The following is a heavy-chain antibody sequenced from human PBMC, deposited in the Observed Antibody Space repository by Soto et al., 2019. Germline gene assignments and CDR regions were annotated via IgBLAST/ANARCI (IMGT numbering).Heavy chain of an antibody. CDR2: IYYSGST. Sequence: SETLSLTCTVSGGSISSSSYYWGWIRQPPGKGLEWIGSIYYSGSTYYNPSLKSRVTISVDTSKNQFSLKLSSVTAADTAVYYCVRHAGSFGVVIISPVYYFDYWGQGTLVTVSS. CDR1: GGSISSSSYY. V-gene: IGHV4-39*01. CDR3: VRHAGSFGVVIISPVYYFDY. D-gene: IGHD3-3*01. J-gene: IGHJ4*02.